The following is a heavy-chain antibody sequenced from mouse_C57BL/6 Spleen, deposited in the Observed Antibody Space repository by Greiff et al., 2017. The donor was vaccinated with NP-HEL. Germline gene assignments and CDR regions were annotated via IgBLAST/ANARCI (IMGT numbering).Heavy chain of an antibody. D-gene: IGHD1-1*01. J-gene: IGHJ4*01. CDR1: GYTFTSYW. CDR2: IYPSDSET. CDR3: ARRSTVVATYYAMDY. Sequence: VQLQQPGAELVRPGSSVKLSCKASGYTFTSYWMDWVKQRPGQGLEWIGNIYPSDSETHYNQKFKDKATLTVDKSSSTAYMQLSSLTSEDSAVYYCARRSTVVATYYAMDYWGQGTSVTVSS. V-gene: IGHV1-61*01.